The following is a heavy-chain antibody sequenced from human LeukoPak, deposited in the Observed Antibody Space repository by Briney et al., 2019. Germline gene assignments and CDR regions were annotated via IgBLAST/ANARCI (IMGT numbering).Heavy chain of an antibody. CDR1: GFTFSNAW. Sequence: GGSLRLSCAASGFTFSNAWMSWIRQAPGKGLEWVSYISGSGTTIYYTDSVKGRFTISRDNAKNSLYLQMNSLRVEDTAVYYCARFPSMWQMPHFDYWGQGTLVTVSS. CDR2: ISGSGTTI. J-gene: IGHJ4*02. CDR3: ARFPSMWQMPHFDY. V-gene: IGHV3-11*04. D-gene: IGHD2-2*01.